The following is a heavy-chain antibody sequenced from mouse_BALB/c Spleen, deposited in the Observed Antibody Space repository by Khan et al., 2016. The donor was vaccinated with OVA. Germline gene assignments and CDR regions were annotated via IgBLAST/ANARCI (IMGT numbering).Heavy chain of an antibody. CDR2: INPSTGYT. D-gene: IGHD1-1*01. J-gene: IGHJ2*01. CDR3: ARRGLRWDFDY. Sequence: QIQLVQSGAELAKPGASVKMSCKASGYTFINYWILWVKQRPGQGLEWIGYINPSTGYTEYNQNFKDKATLTADKSSSTAYMQLSSLTSEDSAFYYCARRGLRWDFDYWGQGTTLTVSS. CDR1: GYTFINYW. V-gene: IGHV1-7*01.